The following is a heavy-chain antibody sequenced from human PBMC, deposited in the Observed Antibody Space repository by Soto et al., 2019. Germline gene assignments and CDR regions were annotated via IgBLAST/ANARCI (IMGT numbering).Heavy chain of an antibody. D-gene: IGHD3-3*01. CDR1: GYTFTTYD. J-gene: IGHJ4*02. CDR3: ASGRFGEWLLKY. Sequence: QVQLVQSGAEVKKPGASVKVSCKASGYTFTTYDIHWVRQATGQGLEWMGWMNPSTGNTGYAQQFLGRVTMTRDTYIRTAYMELSSLRSEDTAVYYCASGRFGEWLLKYWGQGTLVTVSS. CDR2: MNPSTGNT. V-gene: IGHV1-8*01.